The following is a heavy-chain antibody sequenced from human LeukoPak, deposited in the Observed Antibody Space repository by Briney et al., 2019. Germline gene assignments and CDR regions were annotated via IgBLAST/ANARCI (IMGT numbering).Heavy chain of an antibody. Sequence: GGSLRLSCAASGFTFDDYAMHWVRHAPGKGLEWVSGISWNSGSIGYADSVKGRFTISRDNAKNSLYLQMNSLRAEDMALYYCAKDRDDILTGFHFDYWGQGTLVTVSS. D-gene: IGHD3-9*01. CDR2: ISWNSGSI. CDR3: AKDRDDILTGFHFDY. CDR1: GFTFDDYA. J-gene: IGHJ4*02. V-gene: IGHV3-9*03.